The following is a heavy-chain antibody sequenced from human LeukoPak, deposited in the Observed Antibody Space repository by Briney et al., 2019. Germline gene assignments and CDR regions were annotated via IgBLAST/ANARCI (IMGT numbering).Heavy chain of an antibody. D-gene: IGHD4-17*01. V-gene: IGHV3-23*01. Sequence: PGGSLRLSCAASGFIFSSYAMTWVRQAPGKGLEWVSSSGSTTDYSDSVKGRFTISRDNSKNTLYLQMNSLSAEDTAVYYCTRDSSYGDYSTAFDCWGQGALVTVSS. J-gene: IGHJ4*02. CDR1: GFIFSSYA. CDR2: SGSTT. CDR3: TRDSSYGDYSTAFDC.